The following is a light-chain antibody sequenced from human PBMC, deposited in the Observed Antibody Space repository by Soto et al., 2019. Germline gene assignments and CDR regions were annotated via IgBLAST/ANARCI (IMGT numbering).Light chain of an antibody. V-gene: IGKV3-11*01. CDR1: RTVFNF. Sequence: EIALTQSPATLSLSPGERATLSCRANRTVFNFLIWYQQKPGQAPRLLIYDASNRATDIPARFSGTGSGTDFRLTIRSLEPEDFALYFCQQRAIWPYTFGPGTQLESK. J-gene: IGKJ2*01. CDR3: QQRAIWPYT. CDR2: DAS.